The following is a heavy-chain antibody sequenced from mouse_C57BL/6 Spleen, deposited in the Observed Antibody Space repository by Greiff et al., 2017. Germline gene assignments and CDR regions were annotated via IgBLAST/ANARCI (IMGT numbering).Heavy chain of an antibody. Sequence: VKLQESGAELARPGASVKLSCKASGYTFTSYGISWVKQRTGQGLEWIGEIYPRSGNTYYNEKFKGKATLTADKSSSTAYMELRSLTSEDSAVYFCARSDYYGSSYAWFAYWGQGTLVTVSA. CDR3: ARSDYYGSSYAWFAY. J-gene: IGHJ3*01. D-gene: IGHD1-1*01. CDR2: IYPRSGNT. CDR1: GYTFTSYG. V-gene: IGHV1-81*01.